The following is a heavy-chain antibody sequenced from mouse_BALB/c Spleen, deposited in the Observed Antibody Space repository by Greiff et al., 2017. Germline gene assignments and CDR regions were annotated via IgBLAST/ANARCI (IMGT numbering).Heavy chain of an antibody. CDR3: ARRRDYDRDYYAMDY. CDR1: GYAFTNYL. J-gene: IGHJ4*01. V-gene: IGHV1-54*03. Sequence: VQLQQSGAELVRPGTSVKVSCKASGYAFTNYLIEWVKQRPGQGLEWIGVINPGSGGTNYNEKFKGKATLTADKSSSTAYMQLSSLTSDDSAVYFCARRRDYDRDYYAMDYWGQGTSVTVSS. D-gene: IGHD2-4*01. CDR2: INPGSGGT.